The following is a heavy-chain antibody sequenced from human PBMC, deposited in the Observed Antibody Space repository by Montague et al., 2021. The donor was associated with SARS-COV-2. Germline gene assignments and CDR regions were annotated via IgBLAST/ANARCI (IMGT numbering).Heavy chain of an antibody. V-gene: IGHV3-23*01. CDR2: FTGGNT. Sequence: SLRLSCAASGFTFSIYAMSWVRQAPGKVPQWVSTFTGGNTFYAXXXKXXCTISRDNYKNTLYLQMNSLGAEDTAIYYCAKAEESGNYLSVGLDSWGPGTLVTVSS. CDR1: GFTFSIYA. J-gene: IGHJ4*02. CDR3: AKAEESGNYLSVGLDS. D-gene: IGHD2/OR15-2a*01.